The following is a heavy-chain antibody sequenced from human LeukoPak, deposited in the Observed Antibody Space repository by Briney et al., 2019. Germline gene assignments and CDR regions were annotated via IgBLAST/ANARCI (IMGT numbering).Heavy chain of an antibody. D-gene: IGHD3-22*01. CDR3: ARDLDIYIILVAYDAFDT. V-gene: IGHV3-7*01. Sequence: GGSLRPSCAASGFTFSGYWMTWVRQAPGKGLEWVANIKQDGSEKYYVDSVKGRFTISRDNAKNSLYLQMNSLRAEDTALYYCARDLDIYIILVAYDAFDTWGQGTMVTVSS. J-gene: IGHJ3*02. CDR1: GFTFSGYW. CDR2: IKQDGSEK.